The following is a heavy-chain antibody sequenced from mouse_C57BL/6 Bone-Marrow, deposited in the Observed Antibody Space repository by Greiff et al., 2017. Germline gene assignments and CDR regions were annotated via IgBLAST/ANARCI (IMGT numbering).Heavy chain of an antibody. J-gene: IGHJ3*01. CDR1: GYSFTSYW. Sequence: VQLQQPGTELVKPGASVKLSCKASGYSFTSYWLHWVKQRPGQGLEWIGNIIPSNGGTNHNEMFKSKATLTVDKSSSTSYMQLSSLTSEDSAVYYCARGATMFTTRGFAYWGQGTLVTVSA. CDR2: IIPSNGGT. CDR3: ARGATMFTTRGFAY. V-gene: IGHV1-53*01. D-gene: IGHD2-2*01.